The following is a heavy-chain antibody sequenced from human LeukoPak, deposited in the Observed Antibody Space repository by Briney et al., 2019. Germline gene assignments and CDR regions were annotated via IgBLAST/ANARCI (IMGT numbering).Heavy chain of an antibody. D-gene: IGHD3-10*01. CDR3: ARWFGGYYYGSGSFNY. J-gene: IGHJ4*02. Sequence: YNPSLKSRVTISVDTSKNQFSLKLSSVTAADTAVYYCARWFGGYYYGSGSFNYWGQGTLVTVSS. V-gene: IGHV4-34*01.